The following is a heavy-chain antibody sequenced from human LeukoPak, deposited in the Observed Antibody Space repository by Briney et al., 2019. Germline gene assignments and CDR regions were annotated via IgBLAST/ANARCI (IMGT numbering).Heavy chain of an antibody. CDR3: ATEYRSCYDY. V-gene: IGHV1-69*04. CDR2: IIPILGIA. D-gene: IGHD2-15*01. Sequence: SVKVSCKSSGGTFSSYAISWVRQAPGQGLEWMGRIIPILGIANYAQKFQGRVTITADKSTSTAYMELSSLRSEDTAVYYCATEYRSCYDYWGQGTLVTVSS. J-gene: IGHJ4*02. CDR1: GGTFSSYA.